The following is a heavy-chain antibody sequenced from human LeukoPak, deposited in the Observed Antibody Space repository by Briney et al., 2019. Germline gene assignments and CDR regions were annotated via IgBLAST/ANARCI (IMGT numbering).Heavy chain of an antibody. CDR3: ARVVQVTTEYNWFDP. CDR2: IYYSGST. D-gene: IGHD4-17*01. J-gene: IGHJ5*02. CDR1: GGSISSSSYY. V-gene: IGHV4-39*07. Sequence: PSETLSLTCTVSGGSISSSSYYWGWIRQPPGKGLEWIGSIYYSGSTYYNPSLKSRVTISVDTSKNQFSLKLSSVTAADTAVYYCARVVQVTTEYNWFDPWGQGTLVTVSS.